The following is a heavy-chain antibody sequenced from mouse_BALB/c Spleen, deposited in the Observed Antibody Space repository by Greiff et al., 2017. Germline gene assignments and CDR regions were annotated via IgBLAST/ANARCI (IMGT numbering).Heavy chain of an antibody. J-gene: IGHJ2*01. Sequence: EVKVVESGGDLVKPGGSLKLSCAASGFTFSSYGMSWVRQTPDKRLEWVATISSGGSYTYYPDSVKGRFTISRDNAKNTLYLQMSSLKYEDTAMYYCARQKSLDYWGQGTTLTVSS. CDR3: ARQKSLDY. V-gene: IGHV5-6*01. D-gene: IGHD1-3*01. CDR1: GFTFSSYG. CDR2: ISSGGSYT.